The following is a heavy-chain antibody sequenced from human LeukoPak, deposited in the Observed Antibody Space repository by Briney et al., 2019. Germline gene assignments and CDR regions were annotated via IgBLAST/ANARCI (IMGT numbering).Heavy chain of an antibody. CDR2: IYYSGSA. Sequence: SETLSLTCTVSGGSISSSSHWWGWIRQPPGKGLEWIGSIYYSGSAYHNPSLNSRVTVSMRTSKNQFSLNLSSVTAADTAVYYCARQSLWFGELGSNWFDPWGQGTLVTVSS. D-gene: IGHD3-10*01. CDR3: ARQSLWFGELGSNWFDP. V-gene: IGHV4-39*01. J-gene: IGHJ5*02. CDR1: GGSISSSSHW.